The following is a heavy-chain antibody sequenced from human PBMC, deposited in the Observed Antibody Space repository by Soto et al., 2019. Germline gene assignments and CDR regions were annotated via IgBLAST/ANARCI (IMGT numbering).Heavy chain of an antibody. CDR3: ARGYSELYSGYDYLFDP. CDR2: IYSSGNA. J-gene: IGHJ5*02. V-gene: IGHV4-59*11. CDR1: GGSISDHW. D-gene: IGHD5-12*01. Sequence: SATLSLTCTVSGGSISDHWWSWIRQPPGKGLQWIGSIYSSGNANYTPSLKSRVAFSVDTSRNHFSLKLSSVTAADTALYYCARGYSELYSGYDYLFDPWGQGTLVTVSS.